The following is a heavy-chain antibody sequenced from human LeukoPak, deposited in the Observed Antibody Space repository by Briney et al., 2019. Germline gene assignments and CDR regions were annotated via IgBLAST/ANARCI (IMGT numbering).Heavy chain of an antibody. CDR3: AKVYCSGGSCDY. CDR1: GFTFSSYA. Sequence: GGSLRLSCAASGFTFSSYAMSWVRQAPGKGLEWVSAISGSGGSTYYADSVKGRFTIPRDNSKNTLYLQMNSLRAEDTAVYYCAKVYCSGGSCDYWGQGTLVTVSS. CDR2: ISGSGGST. V-gene: IGHV3-23*01. D-gene: IGHD2-15*01. J-gene: IGHJ4*02.